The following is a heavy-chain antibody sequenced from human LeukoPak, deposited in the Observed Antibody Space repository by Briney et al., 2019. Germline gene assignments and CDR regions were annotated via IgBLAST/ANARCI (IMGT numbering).Heavy chain of an antibody. D-gene: IGHD3-9*01. CDR1: GFTFSDYY. Sequence: GGSLRLSCAASGFTFSDYYMSWIRQAPGKGLEWVSYISTSSSYTNYADSVKGRFTISRDNAKNSLYLQMNSLRAEDTAVYYCAKGIDGYDILIGYYTYFDYWGQGTLVTVSS. CDR3: AKGIDGYDILIGYYTYFDY. V-gene: IGHV3-11*06. J-gene: IGHJ4*02. CDR2: ISTSSSYT.